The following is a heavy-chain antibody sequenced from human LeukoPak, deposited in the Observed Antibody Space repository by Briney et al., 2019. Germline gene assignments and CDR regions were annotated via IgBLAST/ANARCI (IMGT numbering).Heavy chain of an antibody. V-gene: IGHV1-18*01. Sequence: ASVKVSCKASGYTFTSYGISWVRQAPGQGLEWMGGISAYNGNTNYAQKLQGRVTMTTDTSTSTAYMELRSLRSDDTAVYYCAREGYDSSGYYSNYFDYWGQGTLVTVSS. CDR2: ISAYNGNT. D-gene: IGHD3-22*01. CDR3: AREGYDSSGYYSNYFDY. CDR1: GYTFTSYG. J-gene: IGHJ4*02.